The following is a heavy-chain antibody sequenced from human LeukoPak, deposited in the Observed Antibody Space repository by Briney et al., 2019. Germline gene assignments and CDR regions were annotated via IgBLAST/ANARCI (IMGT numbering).Heavy chain of an antibody. D-gene: IGHD1-1*01. J-gene: IGHJ5*02. CDR1: GYTFIGYY. Sequence: ASVKVSYKASGYTFIGYYIHWVRQAPGHGLEWMGWINPNSGGTNFAQKFQGRVTMTRDTSINTAYMELSSLTSDDTAVYYCARSHELNVWFDPWGQGTLVTVSS. V-gene: IGHV1-2*02. CDR3: ARSHELNVWFDP. CDR2: INPNSGGT.